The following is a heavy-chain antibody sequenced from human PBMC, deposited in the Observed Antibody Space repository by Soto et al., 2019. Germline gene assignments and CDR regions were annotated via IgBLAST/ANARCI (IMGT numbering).Heavy chain of an antibody. CDR1: GVTLSDAW. V-gene: IGHV3-15*01. Sequence: GGARRVSWAASGVTLSDAWMSWVRQAPGKGLEWVGHIKSKTDGGPADFATPVKGRFTISRDDSKNTLYLQMNSLKTEETAVYYCARYNSNYYYVLAVSAQRTSVPVSS. CDR2: IKSKTDGGPA. D-gene: IGHD1-20*01. CDR3: ARYNSNYYYVLAV. J-gene: IGHJ6*02.